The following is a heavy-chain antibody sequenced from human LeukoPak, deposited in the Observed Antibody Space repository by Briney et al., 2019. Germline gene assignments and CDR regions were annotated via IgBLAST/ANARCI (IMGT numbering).Heavy chain of an antibody. Sequence: ASVKVSCKASGGTLSSYAISWVRQAPGQGLEWMGGIIPIFGTANYAQKFQGRVTITADESTSTAYMELSSLRSEDTAVYYCARHVGGPPSYGRNLGYFDYWGQGTLVTVSS. CDR2: IIPIFGTA. CDR1: GGTLSSYA. CDR3: ARHVGGPPSYGRNLGYFDY. J-gene: IGHJ4*02. D-gene: IGHD5-18*01. V-gene: IGHV1-69*13.